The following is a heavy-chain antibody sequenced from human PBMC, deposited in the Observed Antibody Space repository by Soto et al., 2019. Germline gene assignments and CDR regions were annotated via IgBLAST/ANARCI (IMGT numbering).Heavy chain of an antibody. CDR1: EFTFSRHG. CDR3: ARERTFGDNKHNYMDV. J-gene: IGHJ6*03. Sequence: QPGGSLRLSCAASEFTFSRHGMHWVRQAPGKGLQWVGVIWSDGSNEVYADSVKGRFIISRDNSKNILYLQMNSLRAEDTAVYYCARERTFGDNKHNYMDVWGTGITVTVSS. CDR2: IWSDGSNE. V-gene: IGHV3-33*01. D-gene: IGHD3-10*01.